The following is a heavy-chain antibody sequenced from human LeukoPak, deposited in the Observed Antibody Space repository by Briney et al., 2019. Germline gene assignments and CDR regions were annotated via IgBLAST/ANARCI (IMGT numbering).Heavy chain of an antibody. CDR2: ISAYNVYT. D-gene: IGHD1-1*01. J-gene: IGHJ4*02. Sequence: GVSVKVSCKASVYTFTNYGITWVRQAPGQGLEWMGWISAYNVYTNYAQKLQGRVTMTTDTHTSTAYMELRSLRSDDTAVYYCARGPRYSPDYWGQGTLVTVSS. CDR1: VYTFTNYG. CDR3: ARGPRYSPDY. V-gene: IGHV1-18*01.